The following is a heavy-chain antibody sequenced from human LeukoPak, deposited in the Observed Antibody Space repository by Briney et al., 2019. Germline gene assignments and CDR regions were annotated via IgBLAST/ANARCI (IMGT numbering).Heavy chain of an antibody. CDR1: GFTFDDYA. V-gene: IGHV3-43*02. D-gene: IGHD6-19*01. J-gene: IGHJ4*02. Sequence: GGSLRLSCAASGFTFDDYAMHWVRQAPGKGLEWVSLISGDGGSTYYADSVKGRFTISRDNSKNTLYLQMNSLRAEDTAVYYCARESGNGEQWLGYWGQGTLVTVSS. CDR2: ISGDGGST. CDR3: ARESGNGEQWLGY.